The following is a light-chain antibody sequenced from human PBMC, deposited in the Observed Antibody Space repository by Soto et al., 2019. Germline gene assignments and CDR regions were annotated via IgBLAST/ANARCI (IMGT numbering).Light chain of an antibody. J-gene: IGKJ1*01. Sequence: IVMTQSPLSLPVTPVEPSSISCRSSHSLLHSNGYNYLDWYLQKPGQSPQLLIYLGSNRASGVPDRFSGSGSGTDFTLKISRVEAEDVGVYYCMQPLQSWKFGQGTKV. V-gene: IGKV2-28*01. CDR3: MQPLQSWK. CDR1: HSLLHSNGYNY. CDR2: LGS.